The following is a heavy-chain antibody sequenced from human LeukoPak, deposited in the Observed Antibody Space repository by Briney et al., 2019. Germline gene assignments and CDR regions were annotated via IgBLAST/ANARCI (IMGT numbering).Heavy chain of an antibody. V-gene: IGHV3-74*03. CDR1: GFTFSSYW. CDR2: IYSDGSST. J-gene: IGHJ4*02. D-gene: IGHD3-10*01. Sequence: PGGSLRLSCAASGFTFSSYWTHWVRQAPGKGLVWVSRIYSDGSSTKYADSVKGRFTISRDNAKNTLYLQMNSLRAEDTAVYYCAGSGSYSPLDYWGQGTLVTVSS. CDR3: AGSGSYSPLDY.